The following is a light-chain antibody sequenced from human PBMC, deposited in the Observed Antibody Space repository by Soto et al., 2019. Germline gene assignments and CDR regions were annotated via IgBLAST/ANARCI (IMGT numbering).Light chain of an antibody. CDR1: QSVSGN. CDR2: GAS. CDR3: QQYNNWLIT. J-gene: IGKJ5*01. V-gene: IGKV3-15*01. Sequence: EMVMTQSPATLSVSPGERATLSCRASQSVSGNLAWYQQKPGQAPRLLIYGASTRATGIPARFSGSGSGPEFTLTISSLQSEDFAVYYCQQYNNWLITFGQGTRLEIK.